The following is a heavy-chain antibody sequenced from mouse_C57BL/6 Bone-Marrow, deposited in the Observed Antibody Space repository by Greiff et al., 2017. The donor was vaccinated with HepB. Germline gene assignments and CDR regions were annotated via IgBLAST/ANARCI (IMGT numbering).Heavy chain of an antibody. CDR1: GYSITSGYY. CDR2: ISYDGSN. J-gene: IGHJ2*01. V-gene: IGHV3-6*01. Sequence: EVQLQESGPGLVKPSQSLSLTCSVPGYSITSGYYWNWIRQFPGNKLEWMGYISYDGSNNYNPSLKNRISITRDTSKNQFFLKLNSVTTEDTATYYCAREDPNNYFDYWGQGTTLTVSS. CDR3: AREDPNNYFDY. D-gene: IGHD4-1*01.